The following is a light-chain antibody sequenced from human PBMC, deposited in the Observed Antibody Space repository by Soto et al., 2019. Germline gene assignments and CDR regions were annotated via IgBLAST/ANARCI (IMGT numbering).Light chain of an antibody. CDR3: AAWDDNQNAYF. J-gene: IGLJ1*01. V-gene: IGLV1-44*01. CDR2: GNN. Sequence: QSVLTQPPSASETPGQRVTISCSGSSSNIGSNTVNWYQQFPGTAPNLLIYGNNQRPSGVPDRFSGSKPGTSASLAISGLQSYDESDYFCAAWDDNQNAYFFGSGTKVTVL. CDR1: SSNIGSNT.